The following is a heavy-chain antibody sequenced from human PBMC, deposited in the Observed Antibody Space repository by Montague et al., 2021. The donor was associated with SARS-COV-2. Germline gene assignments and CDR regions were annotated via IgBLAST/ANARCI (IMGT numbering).Heavy chain of an antibody. J-gene: IGHJ4*02. Sequence: CAISGDSVSSNTVAWNWFGQSPSRGLEWLGRTYYRSKWYTDYAVSMQSRVTINPDTSKNQFSLHVNSVTPEDTAVYYCARDSEYSIDYWGQGPLVTVSS. CDR1: GDSVSSNTVA. CDR2: TYYRSKWYT. CDR3: ARDSEYSIDY. D-gene: IGHD6-6*01. V-gene: IGHV6-1*01.